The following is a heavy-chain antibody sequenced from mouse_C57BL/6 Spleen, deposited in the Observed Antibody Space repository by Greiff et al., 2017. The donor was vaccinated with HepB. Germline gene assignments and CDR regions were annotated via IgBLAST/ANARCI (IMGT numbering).Heavy chain of an antibody. Sequence: EVQRVESGAELVRPGASVKLSCTASGFNIKDDYMHWVKQRPEQGLEWIGWIDPENGDTEYASKFQGKATITADTSSNTAYLQLSSLTSEDTAVYYCTVYRFAYWGQGTLVTVSA. V-gene: IGHV14-4*01. CDR2: IDPENGDT. D-gene: IGHD2-1*01. CDR3: TVYRFAY. CDR1: GFNIKDDY. J-gene: IGHJ3*01.